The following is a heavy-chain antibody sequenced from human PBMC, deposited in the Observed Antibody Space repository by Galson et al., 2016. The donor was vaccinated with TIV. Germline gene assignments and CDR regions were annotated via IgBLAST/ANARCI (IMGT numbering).Heavy chain of an antibody. Sequence: LSLTCTVSGGSTSSTSYYWGWIRQPPGKGLEWIGNIYYSGSAYYNPSLKSRVTISVDTSKNQFSLKLSSVTAADTAVYYCATYCSSTTCLFDPWGQGTLVTVSS. CDR3: ATYCSSTTCLFDP. D-gene: IGHD2-2*01. CDR2: IYYSGSA. V-gene: IGHV4-39*01. CDR1: GGSTSSTSYY. J-gene: IGHJ5*02.